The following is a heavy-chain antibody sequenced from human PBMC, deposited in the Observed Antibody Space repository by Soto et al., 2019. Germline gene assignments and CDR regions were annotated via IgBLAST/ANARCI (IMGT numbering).Heavy chain of an antibody. CDR3: AREQWLPHYYFDY. D-gene: IGHD6-19*01. Sequence: LRLSCAASGFTFSSYWMSWVRQAPGKGLEWVANIKQDGSEKYYVDSVKGRFTISRDNAKNSLCLQMNSLRAEDTAVYYCAREQWLPHYYFDYWGQGTLVTVSS. CDR1: GFTFSSYW. J-gene: IGHJ4*02. CDR2: IKQDGSEK. V-gene: IGHV3-7*03.